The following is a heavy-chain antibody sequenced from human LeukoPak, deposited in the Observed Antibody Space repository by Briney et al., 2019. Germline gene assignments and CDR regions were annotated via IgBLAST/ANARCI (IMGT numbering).Heavy chain of an antibody. D-gene: IGHD3-22*01. CDR2: VSGSGDST. Sequence: PGGSLSLTCAASGFPFSSCVLRWVRNPPPTGLQLVSAVSGSGDSTAYSNSVKSRSTISRDNSKNIVFLQMSRLRADDTAIYYCARQVGFCSDSTCYFDYWGQGALVTVSS. V-gene: IGHV3-23*01. CDR1: GFPFSSCV. J-gene: IGHJ4*02. CDR3: ARQVGFCSDSTCYFDY.